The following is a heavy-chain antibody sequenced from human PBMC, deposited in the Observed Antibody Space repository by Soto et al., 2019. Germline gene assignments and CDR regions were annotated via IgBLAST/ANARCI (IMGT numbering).Heavy chain of an antibody. D-gene: IGHD2-15*01. CDR3: ARVAPIGSQVIDY. CDR1: GVTVSSYG. Sequence: GGCLGLACAASGVTVSSYGVHWVRQAPGKGLVWVSRINSDGSSTNYADSVKGRFTISRDNAKNTLYLQMNSLRAEDTAVYYCARVAPIGSQVIDYWGQGTLVTVSS. V-gene: IGHV3-74*01. CDR2: INSDGSST. J-gene: IGHJ4*02.